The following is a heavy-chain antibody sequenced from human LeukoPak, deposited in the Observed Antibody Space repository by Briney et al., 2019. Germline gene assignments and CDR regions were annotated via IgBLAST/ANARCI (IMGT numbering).Heavy chain of an antibody. V-gene: IGHV1-2*02. Sequence: ASVKVSCKASGYTFTSYGISWVRQAPGQGLEWMGWINPNSGGTNYAQKFQGRVTMTRDTSISTAYMELSRLRSDDTAVYYCARDGIDYAAFDIWGQGTMVTVSS. J-gene: IGHJ3*02. D-gene: IGHD4-17*01. CDR1: GYTFTSYG. CDR3: ARDGIDYAAFDI. CDR2: INPNSGGT.